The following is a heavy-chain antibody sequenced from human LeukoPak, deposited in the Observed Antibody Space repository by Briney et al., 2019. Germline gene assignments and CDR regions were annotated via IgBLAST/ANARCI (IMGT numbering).Heavy chain of an antibody. CDR1: GFTFSSYE. D-gene: IGHD2-15*01. Sequence: PGGSLRLSCAASGFTFSSYEMNWVRQAPGKGLEWVSYISSSGSTIYYADSVKGRFTISRDNAKNSLYLQMNSLRAEDTALYPLSLAKGVVAALWSIDYWGQGTLVTVSS. J-gene: IGHJ4*02. CDR2: ISSSGSTI. CDR3: SLAKGVVAALWSIDY. V-gene: IGHV3-48*03.